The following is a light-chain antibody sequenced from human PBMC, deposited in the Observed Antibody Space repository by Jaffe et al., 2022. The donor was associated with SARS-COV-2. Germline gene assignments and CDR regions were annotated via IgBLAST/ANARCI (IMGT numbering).Light chain of an antibody. CDR3: AAWDDSLNGWV. V-gene: IGLV1-44*01. J-gene: IGLJ3*02. CDR2: SNN. CDR1: SSNIGSNI. Sequence: QSVLTQPPSASETPGQRVTISCSGSSSNIGSNIVNWYQQLAGTAPKVLIYSNNQRPSGVPDRFSGSKSGTSASLAISGLQSEDEADYYCAAWDDSLNGWVFGGGTKLTVL.